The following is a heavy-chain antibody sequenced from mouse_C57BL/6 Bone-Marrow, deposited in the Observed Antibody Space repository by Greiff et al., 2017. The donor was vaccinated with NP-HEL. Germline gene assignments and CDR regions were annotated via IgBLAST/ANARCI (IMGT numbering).Heavy chain of an antibody. V-gene: IGHV14-4*01. CDR2: IDPENGDT. CDR3: TTGFLRIDFDY. J-gene: IGHJ2*01. D-gene: IGHD1-1*01. Sequence: VHVKQSGAELVRPGASVKLSCTASGFNIKDYYMHWVKQRPEQGLEWIGWIDPENGDTEYASKFQGKATITADTSSNTAYLQLSSLTSEDTAVYYCTTGFLRIDFDYWGQGTTLTVSS. CDR1: GFNIKDYY.